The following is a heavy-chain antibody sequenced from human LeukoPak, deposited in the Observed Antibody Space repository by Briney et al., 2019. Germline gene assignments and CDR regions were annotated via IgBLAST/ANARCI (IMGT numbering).Heavy chain of an antibody. CDR3: AKVLMAARRYFDY. CDR2: IHYSPGYT. Sequence: PGGSLRLSCAASGFTFSSYAMSWVRQAPGKGLEWVSHIHYSPGYTYYADSVRGRFTISRDNSKNTLYLQMNSLRAEDTAVYYCAKVLMAARRYFDYWGQGTLVTVSS. J-gene: IGHJ4*02. CDR1: GFTFSSYA. V-gene: IGHV3-23*01. D-gene: IGHD5-24*01.